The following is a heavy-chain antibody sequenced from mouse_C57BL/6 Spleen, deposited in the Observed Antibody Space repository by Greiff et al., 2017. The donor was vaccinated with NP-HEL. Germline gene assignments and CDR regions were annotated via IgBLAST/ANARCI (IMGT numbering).Heavy chain of an antibody. D-gene: IGHD1-1*01. CDR2: IYPGDGDT. J-gene: IGHJ1*03. V-gene: IGHV1-82*01. CDR3: ARATVVAPYWYFDV. CDR1: GYAFSSSW. Sequence: VQLQQSGPELVKPGASVKISCKASGYAFSSSWMNWVKQRPGKGLEWIGRIYPGDGDTNYNGKLKGKATLTADKSSSTAYMQLSSLTSEDSAVYFCARATVVAPYWYFDVWGTGTTVTVSS.